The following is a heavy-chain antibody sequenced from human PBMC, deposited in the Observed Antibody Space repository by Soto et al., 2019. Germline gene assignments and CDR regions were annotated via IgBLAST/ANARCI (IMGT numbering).Heavy chain of an antibody. D-gene: IGHD6-13*01. Sequence: EVQLVESGGGLVQPGGSLRLSCAASGFTFSSYWMHWVRQAPGKGLVWVSRINSDGSSTSYADSVKGRFTISRDNAKNTLNLQMNSLRAEDTAVYYCARVRDDWAAERYFDYWGQGTLVTVSS. V-gene: IGHV3-74*01. CDR1: GFTFSSYW. CDR3: ARVRDDWAAERYFDY. CDR2: INSDGSST. J-gene: IGHJ4*02.